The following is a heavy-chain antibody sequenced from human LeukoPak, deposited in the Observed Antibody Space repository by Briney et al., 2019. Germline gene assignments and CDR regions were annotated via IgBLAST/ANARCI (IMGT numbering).Heavy chain of an antibody. D-gene: IGHD3-3*01. V-gene: IGHV4-59*01. CDR1: GGSISSYY. J-gene: IGHJ6*03. Sequence: SETLSLTCTVSGGSISSYYWSWIRQPPGKGLEWIGYIYYSGSTNYNPSLKSRVTISVDTSKNQFSLKLSSVTAADTAVYYCARNVYYDFWSGYLKRDYYYYMDVWGKGTTVTVSS. CDR2: IYYSGST. CDR3: ARNVYYDFWSGYLKRDYYYYMDV.